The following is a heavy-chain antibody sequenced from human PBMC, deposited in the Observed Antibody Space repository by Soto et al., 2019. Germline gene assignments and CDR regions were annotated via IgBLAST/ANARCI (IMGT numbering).Heavy chain of an antibody. V-gene: IGHV1-46*01. J-gene: IGHJ6*02. Sequence: ASVKVSCKASGYTFTSYYMHWVRQAPGQGLEWMGIINPSGGSTSYAQKFQGRVTMTRDTSTSTVYMGLSSLRSEDTAVYYCASGKPTGDYYVFWSGYFSYYYYGMDVWGQGTTVTVSS. D-gene: IGHD3-3*01. CDR3: ASGKPTGDYYVFWSGYFSYYYYGMDV. CDR1: GYTFTSYY. CDR2: INPSGGST.